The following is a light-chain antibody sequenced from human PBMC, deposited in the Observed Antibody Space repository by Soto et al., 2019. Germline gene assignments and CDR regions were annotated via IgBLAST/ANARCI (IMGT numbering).Light chain of an antibody. Sequence: QSALTQPPSVSGAPGQRVTISCTGSSSNIGAGYDVHWYQQLPGTAPRLLIYVNSNRPSGVPDRFSGSKSGTSASLAITGLQAEDEADYYCQSYDSSLSGKVFGSGTKLTVL. CDR1: SSNIGAGYD. J-gene: IGLJ1*01. CDR3: QSYDSSLSGKV. CDR2: VNS. V-gene: IGLV1-40*01.